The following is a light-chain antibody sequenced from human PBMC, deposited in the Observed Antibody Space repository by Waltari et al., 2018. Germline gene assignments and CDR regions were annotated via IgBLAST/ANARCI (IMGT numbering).Light chain of an antibody. Sequence: DIVMTQSPDSLAVSLGERATIHCKSSQSVLYSSNNKNYLAWYQQKPGLPPKLLIYWASTRESGVPDRFSGSGSGTDVTLTISSLQAEDVAVYYCQQYYSTPPTFGQGTKLEIK. V-gene: IGKV4-1*01. J-gene: IGKJ2*01. CDR2: WAS. CDR1: QSVLYSSNNKNY. CDR3: QQYYSTPPT.